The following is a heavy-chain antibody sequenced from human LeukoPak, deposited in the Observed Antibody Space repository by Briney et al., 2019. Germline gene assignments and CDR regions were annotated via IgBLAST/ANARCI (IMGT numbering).Heavy chain of an antibody. V-gene: IGHV1-2*02. CDR1: GYTFTGYY. Sequence: GASVKVSCKASGYTFTGYYMHWVRQAPGQGLERMGWINPNSGGTNYAQKFQGRVTMTRDTSISTAYMELSRLRSDDTAVYYCAREAIAAAGNDYWGQGTLVTVSS. CDR3: AREAIAAAGNDY. J-gene: IGHJ4*02. D-gene: IGHD6-13*01. CDR2: INPNSGGT.